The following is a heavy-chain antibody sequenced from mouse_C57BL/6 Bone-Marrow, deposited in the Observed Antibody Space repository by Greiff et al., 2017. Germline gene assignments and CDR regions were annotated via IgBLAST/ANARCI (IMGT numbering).Heavy chain of an antibody. Sequence: EVQVVESGGDLVKPGGSLKLSCAASGFTFSSYGMSWVRQTPDKRLEWVATISSGGSYTYYPDSVQGRFTITRDNAKNTLYLQLSSLKSEDTAMYYCARRSYAMDYWGQGTSVTVSS. CDR3: ARRSYAMDY. CDR2: ISSGGSYT. CDR1: GFTFSSYG. J-gene: IGHJ4*01. V-gene: IGHV5-6*01.